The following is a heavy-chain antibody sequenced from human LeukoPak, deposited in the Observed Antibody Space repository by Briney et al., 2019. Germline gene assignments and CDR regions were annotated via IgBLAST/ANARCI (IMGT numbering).Heavy chain of an antibody. CDR2: IYWNDDK. V-gene: IGHV2-5*01. D-gene: IGHD2-2*01. J-gene: IGHJ4*02. Sequence: SGPTLVKPTQTLTLTCTFSGFSLNTSGVGVGWIRQPPGKALEWLALIYWNDDKYYNPSLSNRLTITKDTSKNQVVLALTNLDPVDTATYYCAHSLFYSEYPIDYWGQGTLVTVSS. CDR3: AHSLFYSEYPIDY. CDR1: GFSLNTSGVG.